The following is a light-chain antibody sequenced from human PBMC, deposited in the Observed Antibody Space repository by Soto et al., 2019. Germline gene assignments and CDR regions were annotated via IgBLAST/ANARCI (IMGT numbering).Light chain of an antibody. Sequence: DIQMTQSPSTLSGSVGDRVTITGRASQTISSWLAWYQQKPGKAPKLLIYKASTLKSGVPSRFSGSGSGTEFTLTISRLQPDDFETYYCQHYNSYSEAFGQGTKVDIK. CDR2: KAS. CDR1: QTISSW. V-gene: IGKV1-5*03. J-gene: IGKJ1*01. CDR3: QHYNSYSEA.